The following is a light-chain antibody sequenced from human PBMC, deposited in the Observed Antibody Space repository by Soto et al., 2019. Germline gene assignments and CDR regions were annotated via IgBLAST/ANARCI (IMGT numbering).Light chain of an antibody. CDR2: EVS. V-gene: IGLV2-14*01. CDR3: SSYASSNTLL. CDR1: SSDVGYYNY. J-gene: IGLJ2*01. Sequence: QSALTQPASVSGSPGQSITISCTGTSSDVGYYNYVSWYQQHPGKAPKLMIHEVSNRPSGVSNRFSGSKSGNTASLTIFGLRAEDEADYYFSSYASSNTLLFGGGTKLTVL.